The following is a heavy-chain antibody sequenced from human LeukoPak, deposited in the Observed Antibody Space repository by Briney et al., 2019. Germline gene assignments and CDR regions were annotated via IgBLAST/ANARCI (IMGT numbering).Heavy chain of an antibody. CDR1: GFTFSSYA. CDR3: ARGPTMTLDI. CDR2: ISYDGSNK. V-gene: IGHV3-30*16. J-gene: IGHJ3*02. Sequence: GGSLRLSCAASGFTFSSYAMNWVRQAPGKGLEWGGVISYDGSNKYYADSVKGRFTISRDNSKNTLYLQMNSLRAEDTAVYYCARGPTMTLDIWGQGTMVTLSS. D-gene: IGHD3-22*01.